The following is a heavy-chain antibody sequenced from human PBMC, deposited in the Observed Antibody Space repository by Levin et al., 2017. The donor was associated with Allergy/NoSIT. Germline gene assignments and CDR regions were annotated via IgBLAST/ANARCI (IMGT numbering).Heavy chain of an antibody. J-gene: IGHJ4*02. CDR3: AREEAYRYIDWLWSFDS. Sequence: NPSETLSLTCAISGDSVSSTSAAWNWIRQSPSRGLEWLGRTYFRSKWYTDYAVSVQGRITINPDTSKNQFSLHLNSVTPEDTAVYYCAREEAYRYIDWLWSFDSWGQGTLVTVSA. V-gene: IGHV6-1*01. D-gene: IGHD3-9*01. CDR1: GDSVSSTSAA. CDR2: TYFRSKWYT.